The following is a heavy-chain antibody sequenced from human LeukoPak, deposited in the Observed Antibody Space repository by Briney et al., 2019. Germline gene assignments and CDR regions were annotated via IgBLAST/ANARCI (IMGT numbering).Heavy chain of an antibody. CDR1: GFTFSSFW. Sequence: GGSLRLSCAASGFTFSSFWMNWVRQAPGKGLEWVANIKQDGSERNYVDSVKGRSTISRDNANNSLFLQMNSLRVEDTAVYYCARGGTRGYSPVDYWGQGTLVTVSS. J-gene: IGHJ4*02. CDR2: IKQDGSER. D-gene: IGHD5-18*01. V-gene: IGHV3-7*03. CDR3: ARGGTRGYSPVDY.